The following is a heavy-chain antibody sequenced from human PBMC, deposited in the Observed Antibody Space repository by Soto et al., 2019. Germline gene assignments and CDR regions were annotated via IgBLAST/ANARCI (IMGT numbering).Heavy chain of an antibody. D-gene: IGHD3-3*01. J-gene: IGHJ5*02. Sequence: EVQLVESGGGLVQPGGSLRLSCAASGFIFSTYWMHWVRQAPGKGLVWVSRINSDGSSLSNADSVKGRFTISRDNAKITLYLQMNSLRAEDTAVYYCASQSGFGSPLGFDPWGQGTLVTVPS. CDR2: INSDGSSL. CDR1: GFIFSTYW. V-gene: IGHV3-74*01. CDR3: ASQSGFGSPLGFDP.